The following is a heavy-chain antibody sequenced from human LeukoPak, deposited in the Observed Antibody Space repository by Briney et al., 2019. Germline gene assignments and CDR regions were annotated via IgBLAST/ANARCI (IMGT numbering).Heavy chain of an antibody. Sequence: PGGSLRLSCAASGFTFSSYSMNWVRQAPGKGLEWVSSISSSSSYIYYADSVKGRFTISRDNAKNSLYLQMNSLRAEDTAVYYCARGVRIAAAGTSLDYWAREPWSPSPQ. CDR2: ISSSSSYI. CDR1: GFTFSSYS. CDR3: ARGVRIAAAGTSLDY. V-gene: IGHV3-21*01. J-gene: IGHJ4*02. D-gene: IGHD6-13*01.